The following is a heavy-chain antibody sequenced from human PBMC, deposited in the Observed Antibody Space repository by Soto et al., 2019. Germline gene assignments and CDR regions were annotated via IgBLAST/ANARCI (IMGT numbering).Heavy chain of an antibody. V-gene: IGHV1-69*01. CDR2: IIPIFGTT. D-gene: IGHD3-3*01. CDR1: ADSFSSYG. CDR3: ARVFPDGWVEPGVVRGYLDT. J-gene: IGHJ4*02. Sequence: QVQLVQSGAEVKEPGSAVKVSCKAPADSFSSYGISWVRQAPGQGLEWMGGIIPIFGTTNYAEKFQGRVTITADEYTNTAYMELSSLRSEDTDLYYCARVFPDGWVEPGVVRGYLDTWGRGTLVTVSS.